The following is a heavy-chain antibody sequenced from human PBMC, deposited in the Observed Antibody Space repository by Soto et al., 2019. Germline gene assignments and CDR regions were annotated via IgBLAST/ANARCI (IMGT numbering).Heavy chain of an antibody. CDR2: MSGDAGGI. Sequence: GGSLRLSCAASGFTFSSYAMSWVRQAPGKGLEWVSAMSGDAGGIYYADSVKGRFTMSRDNSKNTLYLQMNSLRAEDTAIYYCARGEQQIYLFFDLWGRGTLVTVSS. V-gene: IGHV3-23*01. J-gene: IGHJ2*01. CDR3: ARGEQQIYLFFDL. CDR1: GFTFSSYA. D-gene: IGHD3-10*01.